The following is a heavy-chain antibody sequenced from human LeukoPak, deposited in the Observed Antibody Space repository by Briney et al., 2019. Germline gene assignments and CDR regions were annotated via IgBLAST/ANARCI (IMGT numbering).Heavy chain of an antibody. Sequence: GGSLRLSCAASGFTFGSYWMSWVRQAPGKGLEWVANIKQDGSEKYYVDSVKGRFTISTDNAKNSLYLQMNSLRAEDTAVYYCARDIGSRGSGTLYYFDYWGQGTLVTVSS. CDR1: GFTFGSYW. J-gene: IGHJ4*02. CDR3: ARDIGSRGSGTLYYFDY. V-gene: IGHV3-7*01. CDR2: IKQDGSEK. D-gene: IGHD3-10*01.